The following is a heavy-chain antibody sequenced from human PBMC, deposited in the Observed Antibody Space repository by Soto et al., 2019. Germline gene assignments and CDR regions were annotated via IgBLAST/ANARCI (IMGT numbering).Heavy chain of an antibody. CDR3: ARDTLQWFGTDWFDP. CDR1: GGSFSGYY. V-gene: IGHV4-34*01. J-gene: IGHJ5*02. CDR2: INHSGST. D-gene: IGHD3-10*01. Sequence: QVQLQQWGAGLLKPSETLSLTCAVYGGSFSGYYWSWIRQPPGKGLEWIGEINHSGSTNYNPSLKSRVTISVDTSKNQFSLKLSSVTAADTAVYYCARDTLQWFGTDWFDPWGQGTLVTVSS.